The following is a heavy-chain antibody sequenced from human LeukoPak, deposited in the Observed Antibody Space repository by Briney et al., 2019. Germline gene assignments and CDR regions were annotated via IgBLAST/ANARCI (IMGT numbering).Heavy chain of an antibody. CDR3: ARGQTYLWFGELLYGTGGAFNI. CDR2: ISSSGSTI. J-gene: IGHJ3*02. D-gene: IGHD3-10*01. V-gene: IGHV3-48*03. CDR1: GFTFSSYE. Sequence: GGSLRLSCAASGFTFSSYEMNWVRQAPGKGLEWASYISSSGSTIYYADSVKGRFTISRDNAKNSLYLRMNSLRAEDTAVYYCARGQTYLWFGELLYGTGGAFNIWGQGTMVTVSS.